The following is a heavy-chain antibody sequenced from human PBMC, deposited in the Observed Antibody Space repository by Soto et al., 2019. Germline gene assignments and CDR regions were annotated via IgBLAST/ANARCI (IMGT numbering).Heavy chain of an antibody. CDR1: GGPFISFA. D-gene: IGHD1-7*01. V-gene: IGHV1-69*01. Sequence: SVKVSCNASGGPFISFAIIWVRQAPGQGLEWVGGIIPIFGAPNYSQRFQGRVTITADESTSTAYMELSSLRSEDTAVYYCARAHEGIELHNYYYYPVDVWGQGTTVTVSS. J-gene: IGHJ6*02. CDR2: IIPIFGAP. CDR3: ARAHEGIELHNYYYYPVDV.